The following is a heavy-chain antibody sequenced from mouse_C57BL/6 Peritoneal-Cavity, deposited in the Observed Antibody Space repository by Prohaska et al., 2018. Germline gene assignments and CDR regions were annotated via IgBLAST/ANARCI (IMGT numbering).Heavy chain of an antibody. CDR1: GFTFSGFW. D-gene: IGHD2-12*01. CDR2: IKSDGRAI. V-gene: IGHV11-2*01. J-gene: IGHJ1*03. CDR3: MRYHDGYWYFDV. Sequence: EVQLLETGGGLVQPGGSRGLSCEGSGFTFSGFWMSWVRQTPGKTLEWIGDIKSDGRAINYAPAIKDRFTIFRDNDKSTLYLQMSNVRSEDTATYFCMRYHDGYWYFDVWGTGTTVTVSS.